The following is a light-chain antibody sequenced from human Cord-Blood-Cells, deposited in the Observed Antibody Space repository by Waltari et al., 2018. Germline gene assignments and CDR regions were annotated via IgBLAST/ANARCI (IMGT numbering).Light chain of an antibody. V-gene: IGLV2-14*01. Sequence: QSALTQPASVSGSPGQSITISCTGTSSDVGGYNYVSWYQQHPGKAPKLMIYDVSNRPSWVPNRCAGSKSSNTASLTISGLQAEDEADYYCSSYTSSSTLVFGGGTKLTVL. CDR2: DVS. J-gene: IGLJ2*01. CDR1: SSDVGGYNY. CDR3: SSYTSSSTLV.